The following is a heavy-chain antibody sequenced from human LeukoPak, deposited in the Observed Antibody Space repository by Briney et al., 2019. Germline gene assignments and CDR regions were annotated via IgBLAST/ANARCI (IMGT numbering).Heavy chain of an antibody. D-gene: IGHD3-16*02. CDR2: LSGSGGST. V-gene: IGHV3-23*01. Sequence: GGSLRLSRAASGFIFNNYAMSWVRQAPGKGLDWVSGLSGSGGSTYYADSVKGRFTISRDNSKNTLYVQMNSLRAEDTAVYYCARGYTSTSLTFDYWGQGTLVTVSS. CDR1: GFIFNNYA. J-gene: IGHJ4*02. CDR3: ARGYTSTSLTFDY.